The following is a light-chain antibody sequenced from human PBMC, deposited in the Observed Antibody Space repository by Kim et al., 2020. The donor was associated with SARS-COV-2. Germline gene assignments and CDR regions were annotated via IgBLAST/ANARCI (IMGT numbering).Light chain of an antibody. CDR2: DVS. J-gene: IGLJ2*01. CDR3: CSYAGSYTLV. CDR1: SSDVGGYNY. Sequence: GQSVTISCTGTSSDVGGYNYVSWYQQHPGKAPKHMIYDVSKRPSGVPDRFSGSKSGNTASLTISGLQAEDEADYYCCSYAGSYTLVFGGGTQLTVL. V-gene: IGLV2-11*01.